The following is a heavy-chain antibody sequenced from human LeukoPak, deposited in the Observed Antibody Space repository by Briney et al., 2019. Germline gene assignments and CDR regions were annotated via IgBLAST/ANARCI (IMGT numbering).Heavy chain of an antibody. CDR2: LKEDGTEE. CDR3: ATAIPTVSKI. Sequence: GGSLRLSCVGSTFTFSDYGMHWVRQAPGKGLEWVANLKEDGTEEEYLDSVKGRFTIFRDNAKNSLDLQMNSLRAEDTAVYYCATAIPTVSKIWGQGTLVTVSS. J-gene: IGHJ4*02. D-gene: IGHD2-2*02. V-gene: IGHV3-7*01. CDR1: TFTFSDYG.